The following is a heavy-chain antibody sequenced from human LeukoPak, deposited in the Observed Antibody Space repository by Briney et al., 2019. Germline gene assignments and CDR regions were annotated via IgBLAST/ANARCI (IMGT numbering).Heavy chain of an antibody. D-gene: IGHD3-10*01. J-gene: IGHJ4*02. CDR1: GFTFSIYG. V-gene: IGHV3-33*01. Sequence: GGSLRLSCAASGFTFSIYGMHWVRQAPGKGLEWVAVIWNDGSNKYYADSVKGRFTVSRDNAKNTLYLQMNSLRAEDTAVYSCARASGPFDYWGQGTLVTVSS. CDR2: IWNDGSNK. CDR3: ARASGPFDY.